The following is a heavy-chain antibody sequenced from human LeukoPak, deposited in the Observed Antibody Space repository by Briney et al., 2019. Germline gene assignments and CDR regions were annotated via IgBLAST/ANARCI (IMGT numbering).Heavy chain of an antibody. V-gene: IGHV4-59*08. CDR3: ARLGYYYDSSTY. D-gene: IGHD3-22*01. CDR1: GGSFSGYY. J-gene: IGHJ4*02. CDR2: IYYSGST. Sequence: SETLSLTCAVYGGSFSGYYWSWIRQPPGKGLEWIGYIYYSGSTNYNPSLKSRVTISVDTSKNQFSLKLSSVTAADTAVYYCARLGYYYDSSTYWGQGTLVTVSS.